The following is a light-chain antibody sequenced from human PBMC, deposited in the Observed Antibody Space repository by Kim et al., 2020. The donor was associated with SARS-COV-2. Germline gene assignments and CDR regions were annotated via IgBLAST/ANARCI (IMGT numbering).Light chain of an antibody. J-gene: IGKJ1*01. Sequence: EIVLTQSPGTLSLSPGERATLSCRASQSFSSSYLAWYQQKPGQAPRLLIYGASSRATGIPDRFSGSGSGTDFTLTISRLEPEDFAVYYCQQYDYSPWTFGQGTKVDIK. CDR3: QQYDYSPWT. CDR2: GAS. CDR1: QSFSSSY. V-gene: IGKV3-20*01.